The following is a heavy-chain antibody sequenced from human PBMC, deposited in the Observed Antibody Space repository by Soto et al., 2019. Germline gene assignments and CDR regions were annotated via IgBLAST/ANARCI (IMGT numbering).Heavy chain of an antibody. CDR2: IYYSGST. Sequence: QVQLQESGPGLVKPSQTLSLTCTVSGGSISSGGYYWSWIRQHPGKGLEWIGYIYYSGSTYYNPSLKIRVTISVDTSKNQFSLKLSSVTAADTAVYYCARDQRYDYVWGSLERWGQGTLVTVSS. D-gene: IGHD3-16*01. CDR3: ARDQRYDYVWGSLER. CDR1: GGSISSGGYY. J-gene: IGHJ4*02. V-gene: IGHV4-31*03.